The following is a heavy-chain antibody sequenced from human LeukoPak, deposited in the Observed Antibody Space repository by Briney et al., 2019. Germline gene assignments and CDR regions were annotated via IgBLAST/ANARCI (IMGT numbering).Heavy chain of an antibody. V-gene: IGHV4-61*02. J-gene: IGHJ3*02. CDR2: IYTSGST. CDR1: GGSISSGSYY. D-gene: IGHD2-2*01. Sequence: SETLSLTCTVSGGSISSGSYYWSWIRQPGGKGLEWIGRIYTSGSTNYNPSLKSRVTISVDTSKNQFSLKLSSVTAADTAVYYCARSIVVVPAASLGDAFDIWGQGTMVTVSS. CDR3: ARSIVVVPAASLGDAFDI.